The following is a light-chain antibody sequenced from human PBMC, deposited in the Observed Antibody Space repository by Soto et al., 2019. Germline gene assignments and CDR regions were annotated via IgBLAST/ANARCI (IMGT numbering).Light chain of an antibody. CDR1: SSDVGGYNY. Sequence: QSALTQPRSVSGSPGQSVTISCTGTSSDVGGYNYVSWYQQHPGKAPKLMIYDVSKRPSGVPDRFSGSKSGNTASLTISGLQAEDEADYYGCSYAGSYTFGGVFGGGTKLTVL. CDR3: CSYAGSYTFGGV. CDR2: DVS. J-gene: IGLJ2*01. V-gene: IGLV2-11*01.